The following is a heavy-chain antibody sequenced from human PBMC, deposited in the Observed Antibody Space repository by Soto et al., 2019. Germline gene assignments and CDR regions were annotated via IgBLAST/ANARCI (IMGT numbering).Heavy chain of an antibody. CDR2: ISYSGST. V-gene: IGHV4-59*01. CDR1: GGSISSYY. D-gene: IGHD3-3*01. Sequence: SETLSLTCTVSGGSISSYYWSWIRQPPGKGLEWIGYISYSGSTNYNPSLKNRVTISVDTSKNQFSLRLSSVTAADTAVYYCASGGQGYDFWSGYSSAAYFDYWGQGILVTVSS. J-gene: IGHJ4*02. CDR3: ASGGQGYDFWSGYSSAAYFDY.